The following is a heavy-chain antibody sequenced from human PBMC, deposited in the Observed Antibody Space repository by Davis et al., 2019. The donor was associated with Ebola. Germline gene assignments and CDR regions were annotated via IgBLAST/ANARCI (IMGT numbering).Heavy chain of an antibody. D-gene: IGHD2-21*02. J-gene: IGHJ4*02. V-gene: IGHV3-48*03. CDR2: ISSSGSIT. Sequence: GGSLRLSCAASGFTFSSYEMNWVRQAPGKGLEWVSYISSSGSITYYADSVKGRFTIFRDNAKNSLYLQMNSLRAEDTALYYCVKDEGDFYTDYPDYWGQGTLVTVST. CDR3: VKDEGDFYTDYPDY. CDR1: GFTFSSYE.